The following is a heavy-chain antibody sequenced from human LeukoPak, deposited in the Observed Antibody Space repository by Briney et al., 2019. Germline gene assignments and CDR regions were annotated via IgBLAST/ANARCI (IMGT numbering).Heavy chain of an antibody. CDR1: GFTFSSYR. V-gene: IGHV3-7*01. CDR3: ARQDDSSGYYRQPLDY. Sequence: PGGSLRLSCAASGFTFSSYRMSWVRQAPGKGLEWVANIKQGGSEKYYVDSVKGRFTISRDNAKNSLYLQMNSLRAEDTAVYYCARQDDSSGYYRQPLDYWGQGTLVTVSS. CDR2: IKQGGSEK. J-gene: IGHJ4*02. D-gene: IGHD3-22*01.